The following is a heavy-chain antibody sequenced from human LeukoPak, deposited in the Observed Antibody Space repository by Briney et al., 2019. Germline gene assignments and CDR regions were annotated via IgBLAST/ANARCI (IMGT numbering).Heavy chain of an antibody. CDR3: ARARYFDY. J-gene: IGHJ4*02. D-gene: IGHD3-16*02. V-gene: IGHV4-59*01. CDR2: IYYSGST. Sequence: SETLSLTCTVSGGSISSYYWSWIRQPPGKGLEWIGYIYYSGSTNYDPSLKSRVTIPVDTSKNQFSLKLSSVTAADTAVYYCARARYFDYWGQGTLVTVSS. CDR1: GGSISSYY.